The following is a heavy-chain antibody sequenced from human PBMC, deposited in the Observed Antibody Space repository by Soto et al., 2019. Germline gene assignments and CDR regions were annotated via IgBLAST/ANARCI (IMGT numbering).Heavy chain of an antibody. CDR3: ARRPRGYYDFWSGYSMDV. D-gene: IGHD3-3*01. Sequence: QVQLVQSGAEVKKPGASVKVSCKASGYTFTSYDINWVRQATGQGLEWMGWMNPNSGNAGYAQKFQGRVTMTRNTSISTAYMELSSLRSEDTAVYYCARRPRGYYDFWSGYSMDVWGQWTTVTVSS. CDR2: MNPNSGNA. J-gene: IGHJ6*02. V-gene: IGHV1-8*01. CDR1: GYTFTSYD.